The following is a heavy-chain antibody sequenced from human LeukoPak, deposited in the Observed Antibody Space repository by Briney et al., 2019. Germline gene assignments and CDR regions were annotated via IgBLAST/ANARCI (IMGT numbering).Heavy chain of an antibody. CDR2: IYYSGST. V-gene: IGHV4-59*01. CDR1: GGSISSYY. CDR3: ARGWRALDY. Sequence: SETLSLTCTVSGGSISSYYWSWIRQPPGKGLEWIGYIYYSGSTNYNPSLKSRVTISVDTSKNQFSLKLSSVTAADTAVYYCARGWRALDYWGQGTLVTVSS. D-gene: IGHD2-15*01. J-gene: IGHJ4*02.